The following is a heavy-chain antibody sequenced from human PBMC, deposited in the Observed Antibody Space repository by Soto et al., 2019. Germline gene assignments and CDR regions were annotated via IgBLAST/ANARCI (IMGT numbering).Heavy chain of an antibody. Sequence: ASLKVSCKASGYTFTSYAMHWVRQAPGQRLEWMGWINAGNGNTKYSQKFQGRVTITRDTSASTAYMELSSLRSEDTAVYYCARAGIAAAGTPYYYYYMDVWGKGTTVTVSS. CDR2: INAGNGNT. V-gene: IGHV1-3*01. CDR1: GYTFTSYA. D-gene: IGHD6-13*01. CDR3: ARAGIAAAGTPYYYYYMDV. J-gene: IGHJ6*03.